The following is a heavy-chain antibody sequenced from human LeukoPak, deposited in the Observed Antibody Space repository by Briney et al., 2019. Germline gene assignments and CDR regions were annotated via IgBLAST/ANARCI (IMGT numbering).Heavy chain of an antibody. CDR2: IYTSGST. CDR1: GGSISSGSHY. Sequence: PSQTLSLTCTVSGGSISSGSHYWSWIRQPAGKGLEWIGRIYTSGSTNYNPSLKSRVTISVDTSKNQFSLKLSSVTAADTAVYYCARANYDFWSGGWFDPWGQGTLVTVSS. CDR3: ARANYDFWSGGWFDP. J-gene: IGHJ5*02. D-gene: IGHD3-3*01. V-gene: IGHV4-61*02.